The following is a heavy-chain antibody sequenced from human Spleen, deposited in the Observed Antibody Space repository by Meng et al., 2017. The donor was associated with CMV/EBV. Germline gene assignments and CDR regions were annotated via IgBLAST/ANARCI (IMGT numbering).Heavy chain of an antibody. CDR3: ARGIVGATMGWFDP. CDR1: GYSISSGYY. CDR2: IYHSGST. D-gene: IGHD1-26*01. V-gene: IGHV4-38-2*02. Sequence: SETLSLTCTVSGYSISSGYYWGWVRQPPGKGLEWIGSIYHSGSTYYNPSLKSRVTISVDTSKNQFSLKLSSVTAADTAVYYCARGIVGATMGWFDPWGQGTLVTVSS. J-gene: IGHJ5*02.